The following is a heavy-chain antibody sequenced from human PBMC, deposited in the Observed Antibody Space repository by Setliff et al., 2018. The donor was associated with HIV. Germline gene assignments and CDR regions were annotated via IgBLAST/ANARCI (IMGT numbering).Heavy chain of an antibody. Sequence: PSETLSLTCTVSGGSFSTYYWSWIRQPAGEGLEYIGRVHSTGTTIYNPSLKSRVTMSVDTSKNQLSLKLRSVTAADTAVYYCARGRLPTGMDVWGKGTTVTVSS. D-gene: IGHD4-17*01. CDR3: ARGRLPTGMDV. J-gene: IGHJ6*04. V-gene: IGHV4-4*07. CDR1: GGSFSTYY. CDR2: VHSTGTT.